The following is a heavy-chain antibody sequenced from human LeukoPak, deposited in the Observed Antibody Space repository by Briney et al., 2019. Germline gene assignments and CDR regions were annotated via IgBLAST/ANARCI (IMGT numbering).Heavy chain of an antibody. V-gene: IGHV3-11*04. CDR2: ISSSGSTI. J-gene: IGHJ6*03. Sequence: GGSLRLSCAASGFTFSDYYMSWIRHAPGKGLEGVSYISSSGSTIYYADSVKGRFTIYRDNAKNSLYLQMNSLRAEDTAVYYCAKGGGYEAQYYYYYLDVWGKGTTVTISS. CDR3: AKGGGYEAQYYYYYLDV. CDR1: GFTFSDYY. D-gene: IGHD5-12*01.